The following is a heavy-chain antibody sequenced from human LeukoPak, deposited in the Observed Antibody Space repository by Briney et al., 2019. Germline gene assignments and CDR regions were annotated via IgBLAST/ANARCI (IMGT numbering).Heavy chain of an antibody. CDR1: GFTFSRYW. CDR2: IKQDGSEK. V-gene: IGHV3-7*01. CDR3: ARDPDYYGSGSMDWFDP. Sequence: GGSLRLSCAASGFTFSRYWMSWVRQAPGKGVEWVAIIKQDGSEKYYVDSVKGRFPISRDNAKNSLYLQMNSLRAEDTAVYYCARDPDYYGSGSMDWFDPWGQGTLVTVSS. D-gene: IGHD3-10*01. J-gene: IGHJ5*02.